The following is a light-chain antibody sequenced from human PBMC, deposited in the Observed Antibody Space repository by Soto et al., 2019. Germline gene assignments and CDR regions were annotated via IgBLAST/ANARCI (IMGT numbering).Light chain of an antibody. J-gene: IGKJ5*01. CDR1: QTVTRNY. CDR2: GAS. V-gene: IGKV3-20*01. Sequence: SPGTLSLSPGERATLSCRASQTVTRNYLAWHQQKPGQTPRLLVYGASSRATGIPDRFSGSGSGTDFTLTISRLEPEDFAVYYCQQHGSSPITFGQGTRLEI. CDR3: QQHGSSPIT.